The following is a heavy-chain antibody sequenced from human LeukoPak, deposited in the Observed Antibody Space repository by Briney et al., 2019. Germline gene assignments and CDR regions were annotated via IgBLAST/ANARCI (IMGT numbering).Heavy chain of an antibody. D-gene: IGHD3-3*01. CDR1: GSTFSSYA. J-gene: IGHJ4*02. CDR3: AKGDYDFWSGLVDY. V-gene: IGHV3-23*01. CDR2: ISGSGGST. Sequence: GGSLRLSCAASGSTFSSYAMSWVRQAPGKGLEWVSAISGSGGSTYYADSVKGRFTISRDNSKNTLYLQMNSLRAEDTAVYYCAKGDYDFWSGLVDYWGQGTLVTVSS.